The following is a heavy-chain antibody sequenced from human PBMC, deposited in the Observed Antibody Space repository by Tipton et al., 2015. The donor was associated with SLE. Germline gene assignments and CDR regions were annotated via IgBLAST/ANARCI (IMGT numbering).Heavy chain of an antibody. CDR3: ARDIWSIGYYRSTVDS. CDR2: ISSDARKI. J-gene: IGHJ5*01. D-gene: IGHD1-26*01. V-gene: IGHV3-30*01. Sequence: SLRLSCAASGFMFSSFALHWVRQAPGKGLDWVATISSDARKIFYAASVEGRVTISRDSSKNSLYLQMDSLRTEDTAVYYCARDIWSIGYYRSTVDSWGQGTLVIVSS. CDR1: GFMFSSFA.